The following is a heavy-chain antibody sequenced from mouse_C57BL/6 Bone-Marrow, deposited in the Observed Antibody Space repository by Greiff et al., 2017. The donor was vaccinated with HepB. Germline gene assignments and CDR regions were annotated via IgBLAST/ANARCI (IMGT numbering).Heavy chain of an antibody. J-gene: IGHJ2*01. V-gene: IGHV5-12*01. Sequence: EVQVVESGGGLVQPGGSLKLSCAASGFTFSDYYMYWVRQTPEKRLEWVAYISNGGGSTYYPDTVKGRFTISRDNAKNTLYLQMSRLKSEDTAMYYCARHSGYYYGSSYFDYWGQGTTLTVSS. CDR3: ARHSGYYYGSSYFDY. CDR1: GFTFSDYY. CDR2: ISNGGGST. D-gene: IGHD1-1*01.